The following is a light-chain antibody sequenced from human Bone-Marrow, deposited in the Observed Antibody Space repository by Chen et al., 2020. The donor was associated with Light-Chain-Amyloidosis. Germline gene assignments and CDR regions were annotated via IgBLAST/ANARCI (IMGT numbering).Light chain of an antibody. Sequence: SYHQPQPPSVSSSPGQTPRIPRSGDDWPTKYDYWYQQKPDQAGVLVIHRDTERPSGISERFAGSSAGKTGTLAISGVQAEDEADYHCQSADSSGTYEGIFGGGTKLTVL. CDR3: QSADSSGTYEGI. J-gene: IGLJ2*01. CDR2: RDT. CDR1: DWPTKY. V-gene: IGLV3-25*03.